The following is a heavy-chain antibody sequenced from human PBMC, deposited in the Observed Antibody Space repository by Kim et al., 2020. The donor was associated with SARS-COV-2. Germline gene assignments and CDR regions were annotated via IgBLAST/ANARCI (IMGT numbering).Heavy chain of an antibody. J-gene: IGHJ4*02. CDR1: GFTFSYYW. V-gene: IGHV3-74*01. CDR3: ASSTGSTIY. CDR2: VSPAGSST. Sequence: GGSLRLSCAASGFTFSYYWMRWVRQGPGGGLVCVSCVSPAGSSTNYADSVQGRFTISRDNAKNTLYLQMNSLRAEDTAVYYCASSTGSTIYWGQGTLVTVSS. D-gene: IGHD1-7*01.